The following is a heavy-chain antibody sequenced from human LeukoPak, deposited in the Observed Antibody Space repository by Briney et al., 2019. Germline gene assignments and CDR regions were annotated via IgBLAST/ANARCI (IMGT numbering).Heavy chain of an antibody. J-gene: IGHJ4*02. CDR3: ARECSSWYLGCADY. D-gene: IGHD6-13*01. CDR1: GFTFSSYG. V-gene: IGHV3-7*01. CDR2: IKQDGSEK. Sequence: GGSLRLSCAASGFTFSSYGMHWVRQAPGKGLEWVANIKQDGSEKYYVDSVKGRFTISRDNAKNSLYLQMNSLRAEDAAVYYCARECSSWYLGCADYWGQGTLVTVSS.